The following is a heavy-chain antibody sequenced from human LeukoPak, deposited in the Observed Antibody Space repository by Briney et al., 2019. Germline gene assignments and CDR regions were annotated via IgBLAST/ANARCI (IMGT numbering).Heavy chain of an antibody. CDR3: AKTGYDYVWGSYRYGYFDY. CDR1: GFTLSSYA. Sequence: GGSLRLSCAASGFTLSSYAMSWVRQAPGKGLEWVSAISGSGGSTYYADSVKGRFTISRDNSKNTLYLQMNSLRAEDTAVYYCAKTGYDYVWGSYRYGYFDYWGQGTLVTVSS. CDR2: ISGSGGST. D-gene: IGHD3-16*02. V-gene: IGHV3-23*01. J-gene: IGHJ4*02.